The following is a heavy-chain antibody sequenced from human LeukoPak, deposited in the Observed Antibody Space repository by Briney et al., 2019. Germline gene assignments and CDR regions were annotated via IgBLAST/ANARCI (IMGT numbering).Heavy chain of an antibody. CDR2: TNTVNSNP. D-gene: IGHD4-23*01. Sequence: ASVKVSCKTLGYSFTHYGISWVRQAPGQGLEWLGRTNTVNSNPEIEQKFQDRVTVTTDKSTATAYMELKNLTSDDTAVYYCARDYRAVVTPGGVFDIWGQGTMVTVSS. V-gene: IGHV1-18*01. J-gene: IGHJ3*02. CDR3: ARDYRAVVTPGGVFDI. CDR1: GYSFTHYG.